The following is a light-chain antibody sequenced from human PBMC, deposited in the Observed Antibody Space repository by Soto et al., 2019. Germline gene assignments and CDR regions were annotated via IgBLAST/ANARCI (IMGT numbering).Light chain of an antibody. CDR1: QTISTW. J-gene: IGKJ1*01. CDR2: RAS. CDR3: QQYNTFSPWT. V-gene: IGKV1-5*03. Sequence: DIQMTQSPSTLSASVGDRVTITCRASQTISTWLAWYQQKPGKAPKLLIYRASSLESGVPSRFSGSGSGTAFTLTLSSLQTDDFATYYSQQYNTFSPWTFGQGTKVEIK.